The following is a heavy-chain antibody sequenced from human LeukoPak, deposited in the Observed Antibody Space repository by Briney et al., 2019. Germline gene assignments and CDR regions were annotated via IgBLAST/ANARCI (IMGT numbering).Heavy chain of an antibody. Sequence: SVKVSCKASGGTFSSYAISWVRQAPGQGLEWMGGISPIFGTANYAQKFQGRVTITTDESTSTAYMELSSLRSEDTAVYYCARDGQQLGHFDYWGQGTLVTVSS. J-gene: IGHJ4*02. CDR3: ARDGQQLGHFDY. CDR1: GGTFSSYA. CDR2: ISPIFGTA. D-gene: IGHD6-13*01. V-gene: IGHV1-69*05.